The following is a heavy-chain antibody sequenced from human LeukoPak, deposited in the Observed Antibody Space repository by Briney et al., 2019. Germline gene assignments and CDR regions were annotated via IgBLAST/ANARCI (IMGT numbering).Heavy chain of an antibody. Sequence: SETLSLTCTVSGGSINDYYWSWIRQPAGKGLEWIGRIYSSGSTNYNPSLKSRVAMSLGTSRNHFSLKLSSVTAAGTAVYYCARSFDTHAFDIWGQGTVVTVSS. J-gene: IGHJ3*02. CDR1: GGSINDYY. CDR2: IYSSGST. CDR3: ARSFDTHAFDI. V-gene: IGHV4-4*07.